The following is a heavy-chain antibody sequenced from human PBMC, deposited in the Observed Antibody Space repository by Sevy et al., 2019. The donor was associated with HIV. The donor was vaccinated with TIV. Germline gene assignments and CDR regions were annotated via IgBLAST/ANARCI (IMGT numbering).Heavy chain of an antibody. CDR2: IKEDGSVK. Sequence: GGSLRLSCEASGFTFSSYWMSWVRQAPGKGLEWVANIKEDGSVKYYVESVQGRFTISRDNAKNSVYLQMNSLRAEDAALYYCVRAIGAAGSYWGLGTLVTVSS. CDR1: GFTFSSYW. J-gene: IGHJ4*02. CDR3: VRAIGAAGSY. V-gene: IGHV3-7*01. D-gene: IGHD6-13*01.